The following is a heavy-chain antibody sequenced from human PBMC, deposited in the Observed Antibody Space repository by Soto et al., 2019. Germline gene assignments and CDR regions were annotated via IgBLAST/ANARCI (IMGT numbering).Heavy chain of an antibody. V-gene: IGHV3-33*01. CDR2: IWYDGSNK. J-gene: IGHJ3*02. D-gene: IGHD3-22*01. CDR1: GFTFSSYG. CDR3: ARESNEAMLVLSQDAFDI. Sequence: GGSLRLSCAASGFTFSSYGMHWVRQAPGKGLEWVAVIWYDGSNKYYADSVKGRFTISRDNSKNTLYLKRNSLRAEDTAVYYCARESNEAMLVLSQDAFDIWGQGTMVTVSS.